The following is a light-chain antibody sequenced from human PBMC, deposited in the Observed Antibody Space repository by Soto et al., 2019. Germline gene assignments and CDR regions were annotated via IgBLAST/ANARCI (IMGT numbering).Light chain of an antibody. V-gene: IGKV3-20*01. Sequence: EIVLTQSPGTLSLSPGERATLSYRASQSVSNNYLAWYQQNPGQAPRLLIYGASTRATGIPDRFSGSGSGTDFTLTISRLKPEDFAVYYCQQYGSSPYTFGQGTKLEIK. J-gene: IGKJ2*01. CDR3: QQYGSSPYT. CDR1: QSVSNNY. CDR2: GAS.